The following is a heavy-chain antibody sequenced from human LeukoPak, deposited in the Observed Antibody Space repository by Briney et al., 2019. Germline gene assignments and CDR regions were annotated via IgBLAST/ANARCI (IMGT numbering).Heavy chain of an antibody. Sequence: SETLSLTCAVSGYSISSGYYWGWIRQPPGKGLEWIGSIYHSGSTYYNPSLKSRVTISVDTSKNQFSLKLSSVTAADTAVYYCARDRVTMVRGVSHYYGMDIWGKGTTVTVSS. CDR2: IYHSGST. J-gene: IGHJ6*04. D-gene: IGHD3-10*01. CDR1: GYSISSGYY. V-gene: IGHV4-38-2*02. CDR3: ARDRVTMVRGVSHYYGMDI.